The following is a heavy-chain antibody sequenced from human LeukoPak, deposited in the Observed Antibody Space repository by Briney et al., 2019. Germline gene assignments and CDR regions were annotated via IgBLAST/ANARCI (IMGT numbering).Heavy chain of an antibody. CDR2: INVAGDSI. CDR1: GFPFSTYA. V-gene: IGHV3-23*01. CDR3: AKEEGSKHLVWFFDY. Sequence: GGSLRLSCAASGFPFSTYAVSWVRQAPGRGLEWVSVINVAGDSIYYADSVKGRFTISRDNSRNMVYLQMNSLRAEDTAIYYCAKEEGSKHLVWFFDYFGQGTLVTVSP. D-gene: IGHD1-26*01. J-gene: IGHJ4*02.